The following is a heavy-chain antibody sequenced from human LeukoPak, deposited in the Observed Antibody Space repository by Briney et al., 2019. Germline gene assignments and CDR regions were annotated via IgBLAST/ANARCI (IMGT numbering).Heavy chain of an antibody. CDR3: SRRSNEGLGP. CDR2: IYYSGST. D-gene: IGHD1-1*01. J-gene: IGHJ5*02. Sequence: SETLSLTCTVSGGSISSSSYYWGWIRQPPGKGLEWIGSIYYSGSTYYNPSLKSRVTISVDTSKNQFSLKLSSVTAADTAVYYWSRRSNEGLGPWGQGTLVTGSS. V-gene: IGHV4-39*07. CDR1: GGSISSSSYY.